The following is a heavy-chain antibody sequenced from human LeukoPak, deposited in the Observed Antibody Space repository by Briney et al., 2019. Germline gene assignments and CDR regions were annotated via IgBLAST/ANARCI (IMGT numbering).Heavy chain of an antibody. Sequence: GGSLRLSCAASGFTFSSYELNWVRQAPGKGLEWLSYISSSGGTTYYAESLQGRFIISRDNAKNSLYLQMNSLRAEDTAVYYCARAPEGATSFDYWGQGTLVTVSS. CDR1: GFTFSSYE. CDR3: ARAPEGATSFDY. J-gene: IGHJ4*02. D-gene: IGHD1-26*01. V-gene: IGHV3-48*03. CDR2: ISSSGGTT.